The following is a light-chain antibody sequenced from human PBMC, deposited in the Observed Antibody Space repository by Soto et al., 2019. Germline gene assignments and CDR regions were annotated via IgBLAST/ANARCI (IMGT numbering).Light chain of an antibody. CDR2: SNN. CDR3: AAWDDSLNGQV. CDR1: SSNIGSNT. Sequence: QSVLTQPPSASGTPVQRGTLSCSGSSSNIGSNTVNWYQQLPVTAPKLLIYSNNQRPSGVPGRSSGSKSGTSASLAISGLQSEDEADYYCAAWDDSLNGQVFGGGTQLTVL. V-gene: IGLV1-44*01. J-gene: IGLJ2*01.